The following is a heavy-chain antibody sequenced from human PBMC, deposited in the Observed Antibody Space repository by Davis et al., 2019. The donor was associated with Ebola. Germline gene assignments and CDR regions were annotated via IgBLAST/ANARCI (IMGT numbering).Heavy chain of an antibody. CDR1: GGSFSGYY. CDR3: TRQGYCSSTSCYTPYYYYGMDV. CDR2: INHSGST. J-gene: IGHJ6*02. Sequence: MPSETLSLTCAVYGGSFSGYYWSWIRQPPGKGLEWIGEINHSGSTNYNPSLKSRVTISVDTSKNQFSLKLSSVTAADTAVYYCTRQGYCSSTSCYTPYYYYGMDVWGQGTTVTVSS. V-gene: IGHV4-34*01. D-gene: IGHD2-2*02.